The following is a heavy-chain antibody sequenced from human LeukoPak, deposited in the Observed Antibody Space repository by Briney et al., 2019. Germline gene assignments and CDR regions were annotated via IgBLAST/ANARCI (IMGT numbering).Heavy chain of an antibody. CDR1: GGSISSYY. J-gene: IGHJ4*02. CDR2: IYYSGRT. V-gene: IGHV4-59*12. CDR3: ARDGLGVAPPY. Sequence: SETLSLTCTVSGGSISSYYWNWIRQPPGKGLEWIGYIYYSGRTYYNPSLRSRGALSLDTSKNQFSLNLTSVTAADTAVYYCARDGLGVAPPYWGQGTLVTVSS. D-gene: IGHD3-3*01.